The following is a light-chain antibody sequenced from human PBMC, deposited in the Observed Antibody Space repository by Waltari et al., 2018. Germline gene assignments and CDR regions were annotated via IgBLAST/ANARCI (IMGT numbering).Light chain of an antibody. CDR2: KVS. V-gene: IGKV2-30*01. J-gene: IGKJ1*01. CDR3: MQGAHWPRT. Sequence: VVLTQSPLSLPVTVGQVASIYCRSSQILLFSDRKLDLNWFHQSPGQSPRRLIYKVSNRESGVPDRFSGSGSVTDFTLKITRVEAEDVGVYFCMQGAHWPRTFGQGTRVEI. CDR1: QILLFSDRKLD.